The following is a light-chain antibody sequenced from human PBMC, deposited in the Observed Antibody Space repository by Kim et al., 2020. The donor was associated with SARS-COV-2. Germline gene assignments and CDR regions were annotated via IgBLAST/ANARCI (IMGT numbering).Light chain of an antibody. CDR2: GAS. CDR1: QSVNIDY. V-gene: IGKV3-20*01. Sequence: EIVLKQSPGTLSLSPGERATLSCRASQSVNIDYLAWYQQKPGQAPRLLIYGASSRATGITDRFSGSGSGTDFTLTIARLEPEDFAVYYCQQYGGSRNIGQGTKLEI. J-gene: IGKJ2*01. CDR3: QQYGGSRN.